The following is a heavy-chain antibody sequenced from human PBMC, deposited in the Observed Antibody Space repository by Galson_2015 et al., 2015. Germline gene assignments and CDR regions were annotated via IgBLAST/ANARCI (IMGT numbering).Heavy chain of an antibody. CDR2: TRNNARSSTT. CDR1: GFTFSEHF. V-gene: IGHV3-72*01. D-gene: IGHD2-15*01. Sequence: SLRLSCAASGFTFSEHFVAWVRQAPGRGLEWVGRTRNNARSSTTAYAASVQARFTISRYDSKNSLYLQMNSLETDGADVYFCAIDLSIRGCCWPDDSWGQGTLVTVSS. J-gene: IGHJ4*02. CDR3: AIDLSIRGCCWPDDS.